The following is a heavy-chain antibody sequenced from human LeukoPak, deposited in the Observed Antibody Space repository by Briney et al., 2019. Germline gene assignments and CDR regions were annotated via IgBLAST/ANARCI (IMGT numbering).Heavy chain of an antibody. CDR2: ITSDGSST. CDR3: ARGPRAYSSGYYYPFDY. CDR1: GFTFSSYW. J-gene: IGHJ4*02. D-gene: IGHD3-22*01. Sequence: GRSLRLSCAASGFTFSSYWMHWVRHAPGKGLVWVSRITSDGSSTSYADSVKGRFTISRDNAKNTLYLQMNSLRAEDTAVYYCARGPRAYSSGYYYPFDYWGQGTLVTVSS. V-gene: IGHV3-74*01.